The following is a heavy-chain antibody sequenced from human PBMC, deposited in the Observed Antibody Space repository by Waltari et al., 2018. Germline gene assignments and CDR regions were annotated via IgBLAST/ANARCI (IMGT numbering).Heavy chain of an antibody. V-gene: IGHV3-7*01. Sequence: EVQLVESGGGSVQPGGSLGLSCAASGMTWSSFWMIWVRQAPGKGLEWVANIKQDGSEKNYVDSVEGRFSISRDNAQNSLYLQMNSLRAEDTAIYYCVTGLTTVTAKDYFDHWGQGALVTVSS. CDR1: GMTWSSFW. D-gene: IGHD4-17*01. CDR2: IKQDGSEK. CDR3: VTGLTTVTAKDYFDH. J-gene: IGHJ4*02.